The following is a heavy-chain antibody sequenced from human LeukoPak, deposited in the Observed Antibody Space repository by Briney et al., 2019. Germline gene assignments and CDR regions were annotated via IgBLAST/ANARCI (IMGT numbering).Heavy chain of an antibody. Sequence: SGGSLRLSCAASGFTFSSYTMNWVRQAPGKGLEWVSSIISSGSYIYYADSVKGRFTISRDNAKNSLSLQMNSLRAEDTAVYYCARDFGGYCRSGNCYLGYLDYWGQGTLVTVSS. CDR1: GFTFSSYT. CDR3: ARDFGGYCRSGNCYLGYLDY. CDR2: IISSGSYI. D-gene: IGHD2-2*01. J-gene: IGHJ4*02. V-gene: IGHV3-21*03.